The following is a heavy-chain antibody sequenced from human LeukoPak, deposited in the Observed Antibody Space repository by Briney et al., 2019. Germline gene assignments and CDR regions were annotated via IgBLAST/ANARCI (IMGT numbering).Heavy chain of an antibody. D-gene: IGHD2-2*01. CDR2: ISGSGGST. CDR3: ARSRCSSTSCYDTYYYYYGMDV. CDR1: GFTFSSYA. Sequence: PGGSLRLSCAASGFTFSSYAMSWVRQAPGKGLEWVSAISGSGGSTYYADSVKGRFTISRDNSKNTLYLQMNSLRAEDTAVYYCARSRCSSTSCYDTYYYYYGMDVWGQGTTVTVSS. J-gene: IGHJ6*02. V-gene: IGHV3-23*01.